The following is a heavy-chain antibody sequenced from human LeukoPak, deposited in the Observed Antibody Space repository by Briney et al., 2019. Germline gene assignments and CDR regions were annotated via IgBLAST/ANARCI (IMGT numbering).Heavy chain of an antibody. D-gene: IGHD3-22*01. J-gene: IGHJ3*02. CDR2: IYGSGDT. CDR1: GFTVSSNY. Sequence: GGSLRLSCAASGFTVSSNYMSWVRQAPGKGLEWVSIIYGSGDTCYADSVKGRFTISRDNSKNTLYLQMNSLRAEDTAVYYCAKMGPDYYDSSGYYPDHIRGAFDIWGQGTMVTVSS. CDR3: AKMGPDYYDSSGYYPDHIRGAFDI. V-gene: IGHV3-53*01.